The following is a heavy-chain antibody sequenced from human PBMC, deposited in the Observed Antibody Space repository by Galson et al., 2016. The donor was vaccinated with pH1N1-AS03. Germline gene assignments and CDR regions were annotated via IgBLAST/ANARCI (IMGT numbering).Heavy chain of an antibody. J-gene: IGHJ4*02. CDR1: GFTFSSYA. D-gene: IGHD6-13*01. Sequence: LRLSCAAAGFTFSSYAMYWVRQAPGKGLEYVSAISGNGVSTYYANSVKGRFTISRDNSKNTLYLQMGSLRAEDMAVYYCARGPVSYSNYWFPPPDYWGQGTLVTVSS. V-gene: IGHV3-64*01. CDR3: ARGPVSYSNYWFPPPDY. CDR2: ISGNGVST.